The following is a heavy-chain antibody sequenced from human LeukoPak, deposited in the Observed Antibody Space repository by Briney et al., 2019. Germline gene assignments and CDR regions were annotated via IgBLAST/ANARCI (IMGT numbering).Heavy chain of an antibody. CDR3: ASARDGYNLYYFDY. CDR2: IIPIFGTA. CDR1: GGTFSSYA. D-gene: IGHD5-24*01. J-gene: IGHJ4*02. V-gene: IGHV1-69*05. Sequence: SVKVSCKASGGTFSSYAISWVRQAPGQGLEWMGGIIPIFGTANYAQKFQGRATITTDESTSTAYMELSSLRSEDTAVYYCASARDGYNLYYFDYWGQGTLVTVSS.